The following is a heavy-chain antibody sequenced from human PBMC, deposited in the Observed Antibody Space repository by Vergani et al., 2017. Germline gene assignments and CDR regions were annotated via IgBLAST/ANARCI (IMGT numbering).Heavy chain of an antibody. J-gene: IGHJ4*02. CDR1: GDSAISTDYH. CDR2: MDYSGST. D-gene: IGHD2-15*01. V-gene: IGHV4-39*01. Sequence: QVTLQESGPGLVKPSETLSLTCTVSGDSAISTDYHWGWIRQPPGKGLEWVGSMDYSGSTSYNPSLESRISISFETPKNQFSLWLTSVTAADTAVYYCASKRGACRAAYCHSYDFWGPGTLVGVSS. CDR3: ASKRGACRAAYCHSYDF.